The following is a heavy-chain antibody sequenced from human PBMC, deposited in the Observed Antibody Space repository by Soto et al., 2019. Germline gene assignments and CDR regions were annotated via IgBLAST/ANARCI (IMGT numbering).Heavy chain of an antibody. Sequence: EVQLVESGGGLVKPGGSLRLSCAASGFTFSSYSMNWVRQAPGKGLEWVSSISSSSSYIYYADSVKGRFTISRDNAKNSLYLQMNSLRAEDTAVYYCASGPQYYDYVWGSLGYFDYWGQGTLVTVSS. CDR2: ISSSSSYI. V-gene: IGHV3-21*01. D-gene: IGHD3-16*01. CDR1: GFTFSSYS. CDR3: ASGPQYYDYVWGSLGYFDY. J-gene: IGHJ4*02.